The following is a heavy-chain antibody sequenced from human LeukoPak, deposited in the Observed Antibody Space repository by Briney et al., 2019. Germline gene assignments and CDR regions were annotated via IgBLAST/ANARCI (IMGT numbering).Heavy chain of an antibody. J-gene: IGHJ4*02. CDR3: SREVRYFDWFQADY. V-gene: IGHV3-49*03. CDR1: GFTFGDYS. D-gene: IGHD3-9*01. CDR2: IGNKAYGGTA. Sequence: GGSQRLSCSASGFTFGDYSMSWFRQAPGKGLEWVGFIGNKAYGGTAEYAAPVKGRFTISRDDSESIAYLQMDSLKTEDTAVYYCSREVRYFDWFQADYWGQGTLVTVSS.